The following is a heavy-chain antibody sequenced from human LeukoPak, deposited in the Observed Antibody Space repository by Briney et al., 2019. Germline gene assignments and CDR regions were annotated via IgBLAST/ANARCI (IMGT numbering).Heavy chain of an antibody. CDR2: IYPGDSDT. CDR1: GYSFTSYW. J-gene: IGHJ4*02. V-gene: IGHV5-51*01. Sequence: GESLKISCKGSGYSFTSYWIGWVRQMPGKGLEWMGIIYPGDSDTRYSPSFQGQVTISADKSISTAYLQWSSLKASDTAMYYCARLETNYYDSSGYYPDYWGQGTLVTVSS. D-gene: IGHD3-22*01. CDR3: ARLETNYYDSSGYYPDY.